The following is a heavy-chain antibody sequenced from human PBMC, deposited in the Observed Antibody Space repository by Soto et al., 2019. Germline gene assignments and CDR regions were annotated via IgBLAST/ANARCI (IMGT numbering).Heavy chain of an antibody. CDR2: ISAYNGNT. CDR3: ASTDIVARIAAFHI. D-gene: IGHD5-12*01. V-gene: IGHV1-18*01. J-gene: IGHJ3*02. CDR1: GYTFTSYG. Sequence: QVQLVQSGAEVKKPGASVKVSCKASGYTFTSYGISWVRQAPGQGLEWMGWISAYNGNTNYAQKLQGRVTMTTDTPTSPAYMELRSLRSDAPAVYYCASTDIVARIAAFHIWGHGTMVTVSS.